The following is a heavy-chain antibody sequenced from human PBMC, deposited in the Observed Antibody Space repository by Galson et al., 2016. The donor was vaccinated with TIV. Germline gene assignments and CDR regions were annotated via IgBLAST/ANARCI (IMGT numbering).Heavy chain of an antibody. CDR2: TYYRSTWYN. CDR1: GDSVSSTSAA. CDR3: ARGAPSVFGVIMTLDY. J-gene: IGHJ4*02. Sequence: CAISGDSVSSTSAAWNWIRQSPSRGLEWLGRTYYRSTWYNDYAASLKRRITINPDTSKNQFSLQLTSVTPEDAAVYSCARGAPSVFGVIMTLDYWGQGTLVTVSS. D-gene: IGHD3-3*01. V-gene: IGHV6-1*01.